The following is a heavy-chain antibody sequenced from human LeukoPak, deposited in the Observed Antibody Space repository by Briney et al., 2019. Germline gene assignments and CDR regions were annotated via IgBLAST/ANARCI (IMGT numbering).Heavy chain of an antibody. CDR1: GFTFSSYG. CDR3: ARSAGSGSYEYIDY. D-gene: IGHD1-26*01. J-gene: IGHJ4*02. Sequence: PGRSLRLSCAASGFTFSSYGMHWVRQAPGKGLEWVAVISYDGSNKYYADSVKGRFTISRDNSKNTLYLQMNSLRAEDTAVYYCARSAGSGSYEYIDYWGQGALVTVSS. CDR2: ISYDGSNK. V-gene: IGHV3-30*03.